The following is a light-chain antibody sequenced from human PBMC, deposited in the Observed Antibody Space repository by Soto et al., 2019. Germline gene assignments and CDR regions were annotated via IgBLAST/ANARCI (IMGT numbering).Light chain of an antibody. CDR3: QQYDNLPLT. CDR2: DAS. CDR1: QDITTY. V-gene: IGKV1-33*01. Sequence: DIQMTQSPSSLSASVGDRVTITCQASQDITTYLNWYQQQPGKAPNLLIYDASDLAPGVPSRFSGSGSETDFTFTISSLQPEDIATYYCQQYDNLPLTFGGGNKVEIK. J-gene: IGKJ4*01.